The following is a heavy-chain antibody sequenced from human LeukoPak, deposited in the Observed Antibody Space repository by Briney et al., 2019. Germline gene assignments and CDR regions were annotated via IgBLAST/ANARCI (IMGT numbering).Heavy chain of an antibody. CDR3: AELGITMIGGV. V-gene: IGHV3-48*04. Sequence: GGSLRLSCAASGFTFSNHNMNWVRQAPGKGLEWVSYISSSGSTIYYADSVKGRFTISRDNAKNSLYLQMNSPRAEDTAVYYCAELGITMIGGVWGKGTTVTISS. CDR2: ISSSGSTI. CDR1: GFTFSNHN. J-gene: IGHJ6*04. D-gene: IGHD3-10*02.